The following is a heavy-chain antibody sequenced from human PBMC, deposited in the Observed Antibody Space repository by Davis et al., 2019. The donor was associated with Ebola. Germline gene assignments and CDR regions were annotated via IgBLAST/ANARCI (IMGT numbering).Heavy chain of an antibody. CDR2: INPNSGGT. D-gene: IGHD3-9*01. CDR1: GYTFTGYY. Sequence: ASVKVSCKASGYTFTGYYMHWVRQAPGQGLEWMGWINPNSGGTNYAQKFQGWVTMTRDTSISTAYMELSSLRSEDTAVYYCAGWGDLGDILTGYYGDDAFDIWGQGTMVTVSS. V-gene: IGHV1-2*04. J-gene: IGHJ3*02. CDR3: AGWGDLGDILTGYYGDDAFDI.